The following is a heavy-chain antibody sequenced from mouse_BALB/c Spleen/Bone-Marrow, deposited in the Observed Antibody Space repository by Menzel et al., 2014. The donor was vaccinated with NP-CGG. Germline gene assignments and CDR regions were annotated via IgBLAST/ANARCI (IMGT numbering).Heavy chain of an antibody. D-gene: IGHD2-4*01. V-gene: IGHV3-1*02. CDR2: IHYSGST. CDR1: GYSITSGYS. J-gene: IGHJ1*01. Sequence: VQLKHSGPDLVKPSQSLSFTCTVTGYSITSGYSWHWIRQFPGNKLEWMGYIHYSGSTNYNPSLKSRISITRDTSKNSFFMQLNSVTTEDTASYYCARSTTMTFYWYFDVWGAGTTVTVSS. CDR3: ARSTTMTFYWYFDV.